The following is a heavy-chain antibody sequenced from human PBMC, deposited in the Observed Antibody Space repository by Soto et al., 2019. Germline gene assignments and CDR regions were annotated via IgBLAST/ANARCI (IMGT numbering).Heavy chain of an antibody. CDR2: IYHSGST. V-gene: IGHV4-4*02. CDR3: ARLIAALGYYYYYGMDV. Sequence: SETLSLTCAVSGGSISSSNWWSWVRQPPGKGLEWIGEIYHSGSTNYNPSLKSRVTISVDKSKNQFSLKLSSVTAADTAVYYCARLIAALGYYYYYGMDVWGQGTTVTVSS. D-gene: IGHD6-13*01. CDR1: GGSISSSNW. J-gene: IGHJ6*02.